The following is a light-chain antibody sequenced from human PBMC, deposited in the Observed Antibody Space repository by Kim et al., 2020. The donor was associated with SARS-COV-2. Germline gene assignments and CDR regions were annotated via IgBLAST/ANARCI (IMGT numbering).Light chain of an antibody. V-gene: IGKV3-20*01. CDR2: GAS. Sequence: SPGERATLSCRATQSVRNNYLAWYQQKPGQAPRLLIYGASSRATAIPDRFSGSGSRTDFTLTISRLESEDFAVYYCHQYGSSLRTFGQGTKVDIK. CDR1: QSVRNNY. CDR3: HQYGSSLRT. J-gene: IGKJ1*01.